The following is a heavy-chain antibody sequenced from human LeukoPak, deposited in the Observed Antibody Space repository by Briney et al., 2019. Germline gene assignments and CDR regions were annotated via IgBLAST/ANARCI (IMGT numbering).Heavy chain of an antibody. V-gene: IGHV3-64D*06. CDR1: GFTFSGSA. CDR3: VKDSYGLDY. J-gene: IGHJ4*02. D-gene: IGHD5-18*01. Sequence: GGSLRLSCSASGFTFSGSAMNWVRQAPGKGLEYVSAIRSNGDSKYYANSVKGRFTISRDNSKNTLYLQMSSLRAEDTAVYYCVKDSYGLDYWGEGTLVTVS. CDR2: IRSNGDSK.